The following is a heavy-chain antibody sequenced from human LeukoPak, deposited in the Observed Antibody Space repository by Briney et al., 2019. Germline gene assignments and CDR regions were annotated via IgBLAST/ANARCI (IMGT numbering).Heavy chain of an antibody. Sequence: GGSLRLSCAASGFTFSNYAMHWVRQAPGKGLDWVAVISYDGSNKYYADSVKGRFTISRDNSKNTLYLQMNSLRAEDAAVYYCTRGEITIFGVVTKFDYWGQGTLVTVSS. CDR2: ISYDGSNK. CDR3: TRGEITIFGVVTKFDY. J-gene: IGHJ4*02. D-gene: IGHD3-3*01. V-gene: IGHV3-30*04. CDR1: GFTFSNYA.